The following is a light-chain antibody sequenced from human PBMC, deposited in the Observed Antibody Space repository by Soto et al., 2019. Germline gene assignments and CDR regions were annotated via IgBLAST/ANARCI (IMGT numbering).Light chain of an antibody. V-gene: IGKV1-39*01. CDR3: QQSYRTAYT. Sequence: DIQMTQSPSSLSASVGDRVTITCRASQSISSYLNWYQQKPGKATKLLIYAASSLQSGVPSRFSGSGSGTDFMLTISSLQPEDFATYYCQQSYRTAYTFGQGTKLEIK. CDR1: QSISSY. CDR2: AAS. J-gene: IGKJ2*01.